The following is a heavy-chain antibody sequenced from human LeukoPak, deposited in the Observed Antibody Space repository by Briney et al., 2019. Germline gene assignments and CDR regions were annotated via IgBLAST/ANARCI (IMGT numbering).Heavy chain of an antibody. CDR1: GFTFSSYW. V-gene: IGHV3-74*01. CDR3: ARGGSISSGWYVGDY. J-gene: IGHJ4*02. Sequence: GGSLRLSCAASGFTFSSYWMHWVRQAPGKGLVWVSRINSDGSSTSYADSVKGRFTISRDNAKNTLYLQMNSLRAEDTAVYYCARGGSISSGWYVGDYRGQGTLVTVSS. D-gene: IGHD6-19*01. CDR2: INSDGSST.